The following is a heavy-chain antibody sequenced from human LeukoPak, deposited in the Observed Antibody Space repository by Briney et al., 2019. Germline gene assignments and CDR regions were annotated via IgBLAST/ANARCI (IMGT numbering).Heavy chain of an antibody. CDR2: IRSKGYGWTT. Sequence: QSGGTLRLSCTASGFNFGDDALSWVRQAPGKGLEWVGFIRSKGYGWTTEYAAAVKGRFTISRDDSKSIAYLQMNSLKTEDTAVYYRTRRQAFDYWGQGTLVTVSS. CDR1: GFNFGDDA. CDR3: TRRQAFDY. V-gene: IGHV3-49*04. J-gene: IGHJ4*02.